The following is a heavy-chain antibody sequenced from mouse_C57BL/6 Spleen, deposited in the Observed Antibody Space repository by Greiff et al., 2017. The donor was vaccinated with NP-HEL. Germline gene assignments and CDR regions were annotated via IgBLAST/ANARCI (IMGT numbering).Heavy chain of an antibody. V-gene: IGHV1-69*01. J-gene: IGHJ2*01. CDR1: GYTFTSYW. CDR2: IDPSDSYT. CDR3: ASWRDFDY. Sequence: QVQLQQSGAELVMPGASVKLSCKASGYTFTSYWMHWVKQRPGQGLEWIGEIDPSDSYTNYNQKFKGKSTLTVDKSSSTAYMQLSSLTSEDSAVYYCASWRDFDYWGQGTTLTASS.